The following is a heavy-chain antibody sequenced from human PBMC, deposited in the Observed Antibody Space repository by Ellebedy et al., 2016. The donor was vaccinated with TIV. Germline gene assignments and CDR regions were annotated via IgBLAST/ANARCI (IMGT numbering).Heavy chain of an antibody. CDR2: IYPPDSDV. D-gene: IGHD1-26*01. Sequence: PGGSLRLSCAASGFTFSSYWMSWVPQSLGKGLEWTGNIYPPDSDVKDNPSVQGQIIISVDKSPSTAYLQWNSLTASDTGMYYCVRLQGRGMYPFDQWGQGTLVIVSS. J-gene: IGHJ4*02. CDR3: VRLQGRGMYPFDQ. CDR1: GFTFSSYW. V-gene: IGHV5-51*01.